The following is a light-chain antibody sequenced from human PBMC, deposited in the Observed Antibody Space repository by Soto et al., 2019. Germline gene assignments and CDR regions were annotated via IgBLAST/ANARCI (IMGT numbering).Light chain of an antibody. CDR3: QQRSNSPFT. J-gene: IGKJ3*01. CDR1: QSVSSY. Sequence: EIVLTQSQATLSLSPGERATLSCRASQSVSSYLAWYQQKPGQAPSLLIYDASNRAAGIPARFSGSGSGTDFTLTISSLEPEAFAVYYCQQRSNSPFTFGSATNWHIK. CDR2: DAS. V-gene: IGKV3-11*01.